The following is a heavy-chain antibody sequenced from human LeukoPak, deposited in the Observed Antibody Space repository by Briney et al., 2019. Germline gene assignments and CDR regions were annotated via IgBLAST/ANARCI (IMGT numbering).Heavy chain of an antibody. CDR1: GYTFTGYY. D-gene: IGHD5-12*01. CDR3: TVATTRNLLDY. CDR2: INPNSGGT. Sequence: ASVKVSCKASGYTFTGYYMHWVRQAPGQGLEWMGRINPNSGGTNYAQKFQGRVTMTRDTSISTAYMELSRLRSGDTAVYYCTVATTRNLLDYWGQGTLVTVSS. V-gene: IGHV1-2*06. J-gene: IGHJ4*02.